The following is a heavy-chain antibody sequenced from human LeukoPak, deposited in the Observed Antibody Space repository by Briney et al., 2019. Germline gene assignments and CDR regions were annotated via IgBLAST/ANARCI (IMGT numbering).Heavy chain of an antibody. V-gene: IGHV1-3*01. CDR3: ARAGDYGDYDWFDP. Sequence: PGASVKVSCKASGYTFTSCAMHWVRQAPGQRLEWMGWINAGNGNTKYSQKFQGRVTITRDTSASTAYMELSSLRSEDTAVYYCARAGDYGDYDWFDPWGQGTLVTVSS. D-gene: IGHD4-17*01. J-gene: IGHJ5*02. CDR2: INAGNGNT. CDR1: GYTFTSCA.